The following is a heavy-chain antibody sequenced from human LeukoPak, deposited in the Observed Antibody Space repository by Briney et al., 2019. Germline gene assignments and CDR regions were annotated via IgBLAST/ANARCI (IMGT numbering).Heavy chain of an antibody. J-gene: IGHJ3*02. CDR3: ARWEGSSSPSGAFDI. Sequence: SETLSLTCTVSGGCISSYYWSWIRQPPGKGLEWIGYSYYSGSTNYNPSLKSRVTISVDTSKNQFSLKLSSVTAADTAVYYCARWEGSSSPSGAFDIWGQGTMVTVSS. D-gene: IGHD6-13*01. CDR1: GGCISSYY. CDR2: SYYSGST. V-gene: IGHV4-59*08.